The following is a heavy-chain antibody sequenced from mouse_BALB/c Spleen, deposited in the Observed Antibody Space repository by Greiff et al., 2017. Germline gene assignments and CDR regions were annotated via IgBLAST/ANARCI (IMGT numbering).Heavy chain of an antibody. CDR3: TGYDGGWFAY. J-gene: IGHJ3*01. D-gene: IGHD2-14*01. Sequence: LQQPGSELVRPGASVKLSCKASGYTFTSYWMHWVKQRPGQGLEWIGNIYPGSGSTNYDEKFKSKATLTVDTSSSTAYMQLSSLTSEDSAVYYCTGYDGGWFAYWGQGTLVTVSA. CDR2: IYPGSGST. CDR1: GYTFTSYW. V-gene: IGHV1S22*01.